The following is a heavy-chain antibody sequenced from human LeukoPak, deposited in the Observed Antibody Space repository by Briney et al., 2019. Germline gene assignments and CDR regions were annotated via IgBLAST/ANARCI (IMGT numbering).Heavy chain of an antibody. CDR3: ARAVAGYFDY. V-gene: IGHV1-8*01. J-gene: IGHJ4*02. CDR2: MNPNSGNT. Sequence: GASVKVSCKASGYTFTSYDINWVRQATGQGLEWMGWMNPNSGNTGYVQKFQGRVTMTRNTSISTAYMEPSSLRSEDTAVYYCARAVAGYFDYWGQGTLVTVSS. CDR1: GYTFTSYD. D-gene: IGHD6-19*01.